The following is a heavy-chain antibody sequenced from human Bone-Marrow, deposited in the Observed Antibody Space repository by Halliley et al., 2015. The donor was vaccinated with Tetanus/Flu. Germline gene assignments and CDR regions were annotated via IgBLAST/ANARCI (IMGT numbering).Heavy chain of an antibody. D-gene: IGHD4-4*01. Sequence: QLVQSGAEVKKPGSSVKVSCKASGDSFRTYAFNWVRQAPGQGLEWMGRIIPVFGTTNYAQKFQGRVTITADESTRTAYMELSSLRSEDTAVYYCARGVSTVMTFDYWGQGTLVTVSS. J-gene: IGHJ4*02. CDR2: IIPVFGTT. CDR1: GDSFRTYA. V-gene: IGHV1-69*18. CDR3: ARGVSTVMTFDY.